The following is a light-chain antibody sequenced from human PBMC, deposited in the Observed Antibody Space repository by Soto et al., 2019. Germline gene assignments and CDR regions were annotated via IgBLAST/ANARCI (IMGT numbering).Light chain of an antibody. CDR3: SSYTTSTTYV. CDR1: TSDVGGYNS. CDR2: EVR. Sequence: QSALTQPASVSGSPGQSITVSCTGTTSDVGGYNSVSWYQHHPGKAPKLIIYEVRNRPSGISSRFSGSQSGNTASLTIFGLQAEDEADYYCSSYTTSTTYVFGTGTKLTVL. J-gene: IGLJ1*01. V-gene: IGLV2-14*01.